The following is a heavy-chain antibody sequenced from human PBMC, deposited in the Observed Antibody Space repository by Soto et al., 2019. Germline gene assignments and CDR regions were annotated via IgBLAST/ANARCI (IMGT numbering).Heavy chain of an antibody. CDR3: AREGRDPPPSSGFDY. D-gene: IGHD6-19*01. CDR2: SRNKANSYST. J-gene: IGHJ4*02. Sequence: DVQLVQSGGVLVQPGGSVRLSCAASGFTFSDHYMDWVRQAPGKGLEWVARSRNKANSYSTAYAASVNGRFTISRDESRNSLFLQMNGLRTDDTAIYYCAREGRDPPPSSGFDYWGLGTLVTVSS. V-gene: IGHV3-72*01. CDR1: GFTFSDHY.